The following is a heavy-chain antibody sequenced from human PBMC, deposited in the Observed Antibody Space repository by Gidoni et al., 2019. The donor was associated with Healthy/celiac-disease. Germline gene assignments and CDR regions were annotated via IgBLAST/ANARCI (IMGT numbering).Heavy chain of an antibody. J-gene: IGHJ4*02. CDR3: AKDRRNYYDSSAYSDY. CDR1: GFTFSSYS. D-gene: IGHD3-22*01. CDR2: ISGSCGST. V-gene: IGHV3-23*01. Sequence: EGQLLESGGGLVQPGGSLRLSWAASGFTFSSYSMSWVRQAPGKGLEWVSAISGSCGSTYYAYSVKGRFTISRDNSKNTLYLPMNSLRAEDTAVYYCAKDRRNYYDSSAYSDYWGQGTLVTVSS.